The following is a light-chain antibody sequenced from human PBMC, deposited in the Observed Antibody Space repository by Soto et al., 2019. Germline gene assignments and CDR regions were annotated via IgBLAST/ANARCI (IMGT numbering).Light chain of an antibody. CDR2: KAS. V-gene: IGKV1-5*03. CDR1: QSISTW. J-gene: IGKJ1*01. CDR3: QQYNSYSPT. Sequence: DIQMTQSPSNLSASVGDRVNITCRASQSISTWLAWYQQEPGKAPKLLIHKASSLQSGVPSRFSGSGSGTDFTLTISSLHPDDFATYYCQQYNSYSPTFGQGTKVDIK.